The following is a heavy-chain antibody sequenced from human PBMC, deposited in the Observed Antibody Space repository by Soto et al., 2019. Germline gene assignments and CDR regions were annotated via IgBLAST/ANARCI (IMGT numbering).Heavy chain of an antibody. CDR1: GFTFSRYD. Sequence: EVQLLESGGGLVQPGGSLRLSCAASGFTFSRYDMTWVRQAPGKGLEWVSGIMGSGGGKNYGDSVKVRFIISRDNSKNTLFMQMNSLRVEDTAVYYCAIRGLSKSEVRGYFDYWGRGTLVTVSS. D-gene: IGHD3-10*01. V-gene: IGHV3-23*02. CDR2: IMGSGGGK. J-gene: IGHJ4*02. CDR3: AIRGLSKSEVRGYFDY.